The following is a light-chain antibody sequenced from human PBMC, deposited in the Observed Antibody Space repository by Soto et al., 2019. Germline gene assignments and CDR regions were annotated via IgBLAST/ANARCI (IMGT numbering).Light chain of an antibody. CDR3: QQLSSYPFT. Sequence: DIQMTQSPSTLSASLGDRVTITCRASQSIDRWLAWYQQKPGKAPKVLIWDASSLHRGVPSRFSGSGYGTEFTLTISSLQPEDFATYYCQQLSSYPFTFGPGAKVDIK. CDR2: DAS. J-gene: IGKJ3*01. CDR1: QSIDRW. V-gene: IGKV1-5*01.